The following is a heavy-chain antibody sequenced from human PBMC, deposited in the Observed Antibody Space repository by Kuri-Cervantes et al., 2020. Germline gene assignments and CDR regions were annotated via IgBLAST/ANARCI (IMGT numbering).Heavy chain of an antibody. CDR3: AREDDYAHFDY. CDR1: GYTFTSYC. D-gene: IGHD4/OR15-4a*01. CDR2: INPSGGST. Sequence: ASVKVSCKASGYTFTSYCMHWVRQAPGQGLEWMGIINPSGGSTSYAQKFQGRVTISVDTSKNQFSLKLSSVTAADTAVYYCAREDDYAHFDYWGQGTLVTVSS. J-gene: IGHJ4*02. V-gene: IGHV1-46*01.